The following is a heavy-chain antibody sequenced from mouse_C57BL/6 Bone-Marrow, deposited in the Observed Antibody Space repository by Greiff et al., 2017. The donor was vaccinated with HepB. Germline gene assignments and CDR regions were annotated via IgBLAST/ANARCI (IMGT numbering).Heavy chain of an antibody. J-gene: IGHJ2*01. D-gene: IGHD1-1*01. CDR3: ARLRVYYYGSSHDY. Sequence: VQLQQSGAELVRPGSSVKLSCKASGYTFTSYWMDWVKQRPGQGLEWIGNIYPSDSETHYNQKFKDKATLTVDKSSSTAYMQLSSLTSEDSAVYYCARLRVYYYGSSHDYWGQGTTLTVSS. V-gene: IGHV1-61*01. CDR1: GYTFTSYW. CDR2: IYPSDSET.